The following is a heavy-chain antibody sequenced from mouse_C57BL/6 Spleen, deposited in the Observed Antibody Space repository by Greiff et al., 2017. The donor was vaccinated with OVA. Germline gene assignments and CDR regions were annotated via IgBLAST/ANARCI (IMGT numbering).Heavy chain of an antibody. J-gene: IGHJ3*01. Sequence: QVQLKQPGAELVMPGASVKLSCKASGYTFTSYWMHWVKQRPGQGLEWIGEIDPSDSYTNYNQKFKGKSTLTVDKSSSTAYMQLSSLTSEDSAVYYCARGGTAQATGFAYWGQGTLVTVSA. D-gene: IGHD3-2*02. CDR3: ARGGTAQATGFAY. CDR2: IDPSDSYT. CDR1: GYTFTSYW. V-gene: IGHV1-69*01.